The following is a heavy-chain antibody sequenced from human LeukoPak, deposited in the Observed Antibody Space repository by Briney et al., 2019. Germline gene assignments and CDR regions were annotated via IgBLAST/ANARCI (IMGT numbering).Heavy chain of an antibody. CDR1: GFTFSSYG. Sequence: GGSLRLSCAASGFTFSSYGMHWVRQAPGKGLEWVAVISYDGSNKYYADSVKGRFTISRANSKNTLYLQMNSLRAEDTAVYYCAKRYDFWSGSPVDYWGQGTLVTVSS. CDR3: AKRYDFWSGSPVDY. D-gene: IGHD3-3*01. V-gene: IGHV3-30*18. J-gene: IGHJ4*02. CDR2: ISYDGSNK.